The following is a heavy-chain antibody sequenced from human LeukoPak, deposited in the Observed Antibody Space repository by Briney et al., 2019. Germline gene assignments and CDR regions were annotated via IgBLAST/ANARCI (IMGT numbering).Heavy chain of an antibody. CDR2: IYYSGST. Sequence: SQTLSLTCTVSGCSISSYYWSWIRQPPGKGLEWIGYIYYSGSTNYNPSLKSRVTISVDTSKNQFSLKLSSVTAADTAVYYCASGDYWGQGTLVTVSS. CDR1: GCSISSYY. CDR3: ASGDY. V-gene: IGHV4-59*01. J-gene: IGHJ4*02.